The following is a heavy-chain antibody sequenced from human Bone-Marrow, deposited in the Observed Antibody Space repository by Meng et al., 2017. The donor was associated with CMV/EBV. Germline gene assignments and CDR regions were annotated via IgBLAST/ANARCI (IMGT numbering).Heavy chain of an antibody. J-gene: IGHJ4*02. CDR1: GGSFMSNNW. Sequence: QVQLQLCGAGLLKPSEPRSLTCAGYGGSFMSNNWWSWVRQRTGQGLEWIGEIYHSVSTNYNPSLESRVTISVDKSKNQLSLKLNSVTAADTDVYYCARDLGTVAPGYWGQGTLVTVSS. CDR2: IYHSVST. D-gene: IGHD4-23*01. V-gene: IGHV4-4*02. CDR3: ARDLGTVAPGY.